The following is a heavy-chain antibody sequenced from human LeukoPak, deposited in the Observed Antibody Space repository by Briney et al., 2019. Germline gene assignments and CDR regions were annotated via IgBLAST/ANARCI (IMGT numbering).Heavy chain of an antibody. CDR1: GFTFSGST. V-gene: IGHV3-73*01. CDR2: IKSKANDYAT. CDR3: TSPIHNGDYDYYYGLEL. D-gene: IGHD4-17*01. J-gene: IGHJ6*02. Sequence: GGSLRLSCAAPGFTFSGSTMHWVRQPSGKGLEWVGRIKSKANDYATAYAASVKGRFTISRDDSKNTAYLQMSSLKNEDTAVYYCTSPIHNGDYDYYYGLELWGQGTTVTVSS.